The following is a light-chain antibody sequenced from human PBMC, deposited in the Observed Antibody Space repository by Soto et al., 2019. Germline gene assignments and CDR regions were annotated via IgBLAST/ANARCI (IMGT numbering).Light chain of an antibody. V-gene: IGKV3D-20*01. Sequence: EIVLTQSPATMSLSPGERATLSCGASESVSYSYVAWYQQKGGLAPRLLIHDASTRASGIPDRFSGTKSGTDFTPTIRCLETDDAGVYSSQQYRSSPITSDKGTRLEIK. CDR2: DAS. CDR1: ESVSYSY. J-gene: IGKJ5*01. CDR3: QQYRSSPIT.